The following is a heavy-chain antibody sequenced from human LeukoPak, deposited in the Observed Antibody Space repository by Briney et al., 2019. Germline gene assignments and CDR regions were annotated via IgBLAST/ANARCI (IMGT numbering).Heavy chain of an antibody. CDR2: ISGDGGST. D-gene: IGHD2-2*01. CDR1: GFTFDDYG. V-gene: IGHV3-43*02. Sequence: PGGSLRLSCAASGFTFDDYGMSWVRQAPGKGLEWVSLISGDGGSTYYADSVKGRFTISRDNSKNSLYLQMNSLRTEDTALYYCAKDLPPNCSSTSCLNDYWGQGTLVTVSS. J-gene: IGHJ4*02. CDR3: AKDLPPNCSSTSCLNDY.